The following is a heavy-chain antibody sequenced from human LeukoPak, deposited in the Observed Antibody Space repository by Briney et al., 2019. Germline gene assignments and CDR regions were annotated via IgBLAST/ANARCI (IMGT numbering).Heavy chain of an antibody. CDR1: GFTFTNFP. D-gene: IGHD5-18*01. J-gene: IGHJ4*02. CDR3: ARSGRGYSYGAIDY. Sequence: GGSLRLSCATSGFTFTNFPMTWVRQAPGKGLQWVSPATGAGASTYSADSVKGRFTISRDNSKNTLYLQMNSLRAEDTAVYYCARSGRGYSYGAIDYWGQGTLVTVSS. CDR2: ATGAGAST. V-gene: IGHV3-23*01.